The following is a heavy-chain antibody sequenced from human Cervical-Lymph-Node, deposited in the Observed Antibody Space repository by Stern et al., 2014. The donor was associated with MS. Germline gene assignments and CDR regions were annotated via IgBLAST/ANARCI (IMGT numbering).Heavy chain of an antibody. J-gene: IGHJ4*02. CDR3: ARDPSWNYAWTYYFDY. CDR2: IKSSGTTV. D-gene: IGHD1-7*01. V-gene: IGHV3-48*02. Sequence: EVQLVESGGGLVQPGGSLRLSCAASGFTFSKFNMNWVRQAPGKGLEWVSYIKSSGTTVYYADSVKGRFTISRDNAKNSLYLQMNSLRDEDTAVYYCARDPSWNYAWTYYFDYWGQGTRVTVSS. CDR1: GFTFSKFN.